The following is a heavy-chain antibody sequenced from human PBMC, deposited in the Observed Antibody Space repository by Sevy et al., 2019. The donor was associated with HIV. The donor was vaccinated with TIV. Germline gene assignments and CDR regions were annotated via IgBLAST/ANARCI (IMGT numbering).Heavy chain of an antibody. CDR2: IYYSGST. Sequence: SETLSLTCTVSGGSISSYYWSWIRQPPGKGLEWIGYIYYSGSTNYNPSLKSRVTISVDTSTNQFSLKLSSVTAADTAVYYCARHFGVLNWFDPWGQGTLVTVSS. CDR1: GGSISSYY. D-gene: IGHD3-3*01. CDR3: ARHFGVLNWFDP. V-gene: IGHV4-59*08. J-gene: IGHJ5*02.